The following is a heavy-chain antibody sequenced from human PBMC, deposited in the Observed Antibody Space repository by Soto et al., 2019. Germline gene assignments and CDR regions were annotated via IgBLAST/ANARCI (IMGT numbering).Heavy chain of an antibody. CDR2: ISRGSGDT. D-gene: IGHD2-2*01. CDR3: AEGASSFDF. Sequence: EVQLLESGGGVAQPGGSLRLSCTASGFTFSNYAMSWVRQAPGKGLEWVSRISRGSGDTTYADTVKGRFIVSRDDSRTTYNLQMNSRRAEDTAQYYGAEGASSFDFWGQGRPVSVSS. J-gene: IGHJ4*02. V-gene: IGHV3-23*01. CDR1: GFTFSNYA.